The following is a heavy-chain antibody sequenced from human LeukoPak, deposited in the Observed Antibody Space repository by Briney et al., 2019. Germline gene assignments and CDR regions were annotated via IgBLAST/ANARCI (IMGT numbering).Heavy chain of an antibody. J-gene: IGHJ4*02. D-gene: IGHD3-3*01. CDR2: IKQDGSEK. CDR3: ARVGRFLEWLPSTPAYYFDY. Sequence: LTLTCTFSGFSLSTSGMCVSWVRQAPGKGLEWVANIKQDGSEKYYVDSVKGRFTISRDNAKNSLYLQMNSLRAEDTAVYYCARVGRFLEWLPSTPAYYFDYWGQGTLVTVSS. CDR1: GFSLSTSG. V-gene: IGHV3-7*01.